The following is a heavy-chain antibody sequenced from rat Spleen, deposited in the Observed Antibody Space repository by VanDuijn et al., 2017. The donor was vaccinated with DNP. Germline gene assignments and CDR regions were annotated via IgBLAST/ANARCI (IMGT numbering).Heavy chain of an antibody. D-gene: IGHD3-1*01. CDR2: IIYDGSRT. V-gene: IGHV5S10*01. CDR1: GFSFSDYN. J-gene: IGHJ1*01. CDR3: STRRDGPLYWYFDF. Sequence: EVQLVESGGGLVQPGRSLKLSCAASGFSFSDYNLAWVRQAPKKGLECVAVIIYDGSRTYYRDSVKGRFTISRDDAKSTLCLQMDSLRSEDTATYYCSTRRDGPLYWYFDFWGPGTMVTVSS.